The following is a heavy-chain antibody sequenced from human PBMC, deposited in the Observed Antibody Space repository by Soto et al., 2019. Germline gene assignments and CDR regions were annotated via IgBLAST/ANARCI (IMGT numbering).Heavy chain of an antibody. CDR1: GFTFSNAW. D-gene: IGHD3-16*01. CDR3: TTWGNWAN. V-gene: IGHV3-15*07. CDR2: IKSNTDGGTT. Sequence: EVRLVESGGGFVRPGGSLRLSCAASGFTFSNAWMNWVRQAPGKGLEWVGRIKSNTDGGTTDYGAPVKGRFTISRDDSKNTLYLHMNSLKTEDTAVYYCTTWGNWANWGQGTLVTVSS. J-gene: IGHJ1*01.